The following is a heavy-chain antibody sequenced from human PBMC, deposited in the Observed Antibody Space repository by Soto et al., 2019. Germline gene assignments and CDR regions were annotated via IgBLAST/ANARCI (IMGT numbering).Heavy chain of an antibody. V-gene: IGHV4-4*02. CDR2: IYHSGST. Sequence: SETLSVTCAVSGGSISSSNWWRWVRQPPGKGLEWIGEIYHSGSTNYNPSLKSRVTMSVDKSKNQFSLKLSSVTAADTAVYYWARVTVTFGGVQEWGQGTTLTV. CDR1: GGSISSSNW. J-gene: IGHJ6*02. CDR3: ARVTVTFGGVQE. D-gene: IGHD3-16*01.